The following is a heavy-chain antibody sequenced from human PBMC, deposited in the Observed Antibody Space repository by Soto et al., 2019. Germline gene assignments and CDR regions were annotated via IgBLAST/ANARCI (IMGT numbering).Heavy chain of an antibody. CDR3: ARGPGVVVINGYGGYYYGMDV. V-gene: IGHV4-61*01. CDR1: GGSVSSGSYY. CDR2: IYYSGST. Sequence: NPSETLSLTCTVSGGSVSSGSYYWSWIRQPPGKGLEWIGYIYYSGSTNYNPSLKSRVTISVDTSKNQFSLKLSSVTAADTAVYYCARGPGVVVINGYGGYYYGMDVWGQGTTVTVSS. D-gene: IGHD3-22*01. J-gene: IGHJ6*02.